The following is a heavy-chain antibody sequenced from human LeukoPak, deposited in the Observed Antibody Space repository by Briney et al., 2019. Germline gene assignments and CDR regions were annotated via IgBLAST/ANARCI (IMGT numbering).Heavy chain of an antibody. V-gene: IGHV4-61*02. Sequence: SETLSLTCTVSGGSNSSGSCCWSWIRQAAGKGLEWIGRIDTSGGTNYNPSLKSRVTISIDTSKNQVSVKVGSVTAADTAVYYCARDKTRWYFDLWARGTLVTVSS. J-gene: IGHJ2*01. CDR3: ARDKTRWYFDL. CDR1: GGSNSSGSCC. CDR2: IDTSGGT.